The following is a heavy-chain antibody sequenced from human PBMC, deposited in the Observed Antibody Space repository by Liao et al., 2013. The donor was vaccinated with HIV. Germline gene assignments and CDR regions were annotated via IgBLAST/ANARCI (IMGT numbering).Heavy chain of an antibody. CDR1: GGSFSGYY. Sequence: QVQLRQWGAGLLKPAETLSLTCAVDGGSFSGYYRGWIRQSPGKGLESIGEINHSGSTNYNPSLKSRVTISVDTSKNQFSLKLSSVTAADTAVYYCARGTIFGPDYWAREPWSPSPQ. CDR2: INHSGST. CDR3: ARGTIFGPDY. D-gene: IGHD3-3*01. J-gene: IGHJ4*02. V-gene: IGHV4-34*01.